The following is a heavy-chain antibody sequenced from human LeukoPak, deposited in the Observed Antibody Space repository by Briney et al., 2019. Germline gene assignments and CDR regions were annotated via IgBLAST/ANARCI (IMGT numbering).Heavy chain of an antibody. D-gene: IGHD6-6*01. J-gene: IGHJ3*02. CDR2: ISSSSSYI. CDR3: ARASSSPPPDAFDI. Sequence: GGSLRLSCAASGFTFSSYSMNWVRQAPGKGLEWVSSISSSSSYIYYADSVKGRFTISRDDAKNSLYLQMNSLRAEDTAVYYCARASSSPPPDAFDIWGQGTMVTVSS. V-gene: IGHV3-21*01. CDR1: GFTFSSYS.